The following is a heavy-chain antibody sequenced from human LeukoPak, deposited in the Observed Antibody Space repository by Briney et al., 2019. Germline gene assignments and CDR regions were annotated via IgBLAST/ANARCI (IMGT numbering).Heavy chain of an antibody. D-gene: IGHD2-8*02. CDR2: IAWNSGDI. Sequence: GGSLRLSCAASGFTFDDYVMHWVRQAPGKGLEWVSGIAWNSGDIAYADSVKGRFTISRDNAKNSMYLQMNSLRPEVTVLYYFEKYRGIVLKGGAWGRDVGGQGTPVTASS. V-gene: IGHV3-9*01. CDR3: EKYRGIVLKGGAWGRDV. J-gene: IGHJ6*02. CDR1: GFTFDDYV.